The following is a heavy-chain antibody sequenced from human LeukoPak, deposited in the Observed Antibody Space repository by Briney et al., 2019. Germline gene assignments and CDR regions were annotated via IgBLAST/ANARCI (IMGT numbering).Heavy chain of an antibody. CDR3: SRENGAFSPFGY. CDR2: ISLTGLT. Sequence: PSETLSLTCTVSGGSISSYYWSWVRQPPGQGLEWIGEISLTGLTHYNPSLESRVTVSLDKSKNQLSLNLTSVTAADTAVYYCSRENGAFSPFGYWGQGTLVTVLS. D-gene: IGHD2-8*01. J-gene: IGHJ4*02. V-gene: IGHV4-4*02. CDR1: GGSISSYY.